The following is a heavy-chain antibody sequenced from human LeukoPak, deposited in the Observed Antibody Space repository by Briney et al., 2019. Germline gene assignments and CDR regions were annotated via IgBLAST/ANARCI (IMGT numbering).Heavy chain of an antibody. V-gene: IGHV5-51*01. J-gene: IGHJ5*02. Sequence: GESLKISCQGSGYSFTSYWIGWVRQMPGKGLEWMGIIYPGDSDTRYSPSFQGQVTISADKSISTAYLQWSSLKASDTAMYYCARHRTYYDFWSGYNPGWFDPWGQGTLVTVSS. CDR2: IYPGDSDT. CDR3: ARHRTYYDFWSGYNPGWFDP. D-gene: IGHD3-3*01. CDR1: GYSFTSYW.